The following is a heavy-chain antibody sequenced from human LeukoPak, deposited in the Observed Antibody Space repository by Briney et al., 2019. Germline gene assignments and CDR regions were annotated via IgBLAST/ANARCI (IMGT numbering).Heavy chain of an antibody. CDR1: GVSIITSNSY. CDR3: ARQTGSGLFILP. D-gene: IGHD3/OR15-3a*01. V-gene: IGHV4-39*01. Sequence: SETLSLTCTVSGVSIITSNSYWGWIRQPPGKGLKWIGSIYYTGNTYYNASLKSQVSISIDTSKNQFSLRLTSVTAADTAVYFCARQTGSGLFILPGGQGTLVTVSS. J-gene: IGHJ4*02. CDR2: IYYTGNT.